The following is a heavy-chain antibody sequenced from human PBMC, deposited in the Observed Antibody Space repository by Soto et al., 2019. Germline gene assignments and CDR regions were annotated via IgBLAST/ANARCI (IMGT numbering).Heavy chain of an antibody. CDR2: IKTKADGGTT. V-gene: IGHV3-15*05. CDR3: TTDRPSRLRLPSV. J-gene: IGHJ4*02. CDR1: GSTFINAY. D-gene: IGHD4-17*01. Sequence: GGSLRLSCTASGSTFINAYMSWVRQAPGKGLEWVGRIKTKADGGTTEYAAPVKGRFSISRDDSKNTLYVQMNNLKTEDTAVYYCTTDRPSRLRLPSVWGQGTMVTVYS.